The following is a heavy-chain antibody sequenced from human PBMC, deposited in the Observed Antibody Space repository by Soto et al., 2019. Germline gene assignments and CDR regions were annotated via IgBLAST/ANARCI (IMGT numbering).Heavy chain of an antibody. V-gene: IGHV4-61*01. D-gene: IGHD3-22*01. Sequence: SETLSLTCTVSGGSVSSGSYYWGWIRQPPGKGLEWIGYIYYSGSTNYNPSLKSRVTISVDTSKNQFSLKLSSVTAADTAVYYCARVWYYDSSGYSWFDPWGQGTLVTVSS. J-gene: IGHJ5*02. CDR2: IYYSGST. CDR1: GGSVSSGSYY. CDR3: ARVWYYDSSGYSWFDP.